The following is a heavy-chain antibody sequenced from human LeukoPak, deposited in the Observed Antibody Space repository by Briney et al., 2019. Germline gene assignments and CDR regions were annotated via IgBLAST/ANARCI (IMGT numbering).Heavy chain of an antibody. D-gene: IGHD6-13*01. CDR1: GYTFTGYY. V-gene: IGHV1-2*02. Sequence: GASVKVSCKASGYTFTGYYMHWVRQAPGQGLEWMGWINPNSGGTNYAQKFQGRVTMTRDTSISTAYMELSRLRSDDTAVYYCARTWGAAAAVADYWGQGTLVTVS. CDR3: ARTWGAAAAVADY. CDR2: INPNSGGT. J-gene: IGHJ4*02.